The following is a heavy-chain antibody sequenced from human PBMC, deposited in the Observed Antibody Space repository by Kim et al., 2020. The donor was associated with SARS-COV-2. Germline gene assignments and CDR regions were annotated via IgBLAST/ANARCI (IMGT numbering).Heavy chain of an antibody. J-gene: IGHJ3*02. D-gene: IGHD5-18*01. V-gene: IGHV1-24*01. Sequence: ASVKVSCKVSGYTLTELSMHWVRQAPGKGLEWMGGFDPEDGETIYAQKFQGRVTMTEDTSTDTAYMELSSLRSEDTAVYYCATGFSWAFSDAFDIWGQGTMVTVSS. CDR1: GYTLTELS. CDR2: FDPEDGET. CDR3: ATGFSWAFSDAFDI.